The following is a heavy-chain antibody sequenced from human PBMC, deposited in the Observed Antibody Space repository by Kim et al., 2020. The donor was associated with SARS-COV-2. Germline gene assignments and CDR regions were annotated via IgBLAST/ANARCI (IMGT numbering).Heavy chain of an antibody. CDR3: ASSRYSSGWYFSTQETHHGMDV. CDR1: GYTFTSYA. J-gene: IGHJ6*02. CDR2: INTNTGNP. V-gene: IGHV7-4-1*02. D-gene: IGHD6-19*01. Sequence: ASVKVSCKASGYTFTSYAMNWVRQAPGQGLEWMGWINTNTGNPTYAQGFTGRFVFSLDTSVSTAYLQISSLKAEDTAVYYCASSRYSSGWYFSTQETHHGMDVWGQGTTVTVSS.